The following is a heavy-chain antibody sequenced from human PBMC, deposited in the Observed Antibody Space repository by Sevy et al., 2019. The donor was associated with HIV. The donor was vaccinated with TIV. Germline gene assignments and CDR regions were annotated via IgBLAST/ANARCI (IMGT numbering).Heavy chain of an antibody. CDR2: IKPDGSKK. Sequence: GGSLRLSCAASGFTFSIYWMTWVRQAPGKGLEWVANIKPDGSKKYYVTSVKGRFTISRDNAENSLYLQMNSLRAEDTAVYYCARAIALADSYWGQGTQVTVSS. V-gene: IGHV3-7*01. J-gene: IGHJ4*02. D-gene: IGHD6-13*01. CDR3: ARAIALADSY. CDR1: GFTFSIYW.